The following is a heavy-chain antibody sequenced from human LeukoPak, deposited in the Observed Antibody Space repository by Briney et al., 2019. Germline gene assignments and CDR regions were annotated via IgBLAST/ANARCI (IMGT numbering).Heavy chain of an antibody. CDR3: AIPRYCSGGSCYAPADY. CDR1: GGTFSSYG. Sequence: SVTVSCKASGGTFSSYGIIWVRQAPGQGLEWMGGIIPIFGTANYAQRFQGRVTITADESTSTASMELSSLRSEDTAVYYCAIPRYCSGGSCYAPADYWGQGTLVTVSS. D-gene: IGHD2-15*01. CDR2: IIPIFGTA. J-gene: IGHJ4*02. V-gene: IGHV1-69*13.